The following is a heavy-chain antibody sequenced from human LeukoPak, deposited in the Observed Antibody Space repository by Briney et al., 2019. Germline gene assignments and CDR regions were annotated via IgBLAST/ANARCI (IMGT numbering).Heavy chain of an antibody. Sequence: PGGSLRLSCAASGFTFSSYGMHWVRQAPGKGLEWVAFIRYDGSNKYYADSMKGRFTISRDNSKNTLYLQMNNLRAEDTAVYYCAKDQVDTAMALFYFDYWGQGTLVTVSS. J-gene: IGHJ4*02. CDR1: GFTFSSYG. CDR2: IRYDGSNK. CDR3: AKDQVDTAMALFYFDY. V-gene: IGHV3-30*02. D-gene: IGHD5-18*01.